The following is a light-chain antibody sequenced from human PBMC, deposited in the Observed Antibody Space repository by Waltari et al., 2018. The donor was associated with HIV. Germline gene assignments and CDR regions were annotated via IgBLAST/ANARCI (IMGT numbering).Light chain of an antibody. CDR1: QSLLYSSNNTTY. V-gene: IGKV4-1*01. CDR2: WAS. CDR3: QQYYLVPYT. Sequence: DVVVSPSPDSLPLAVGERATLNCKSSQSLLYSSNNTTYLPWYHQKPRQPPKLLLYWASTRGSGVPDRFTGGGSGTDFTLTINSLQAEDVAVYYCQQYYLVPYTFGPGTKLEIK. J-gene: IGKJ2*01.